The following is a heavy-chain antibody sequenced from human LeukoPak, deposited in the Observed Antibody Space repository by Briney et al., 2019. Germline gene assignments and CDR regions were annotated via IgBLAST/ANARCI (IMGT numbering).Heavy chain of an antibody. CDR1: GGSFSGYY. D-gene: IGHD3-3*01. CDR3: ARGQPDTIFGVVIIRHYYYYMDV. Sequence: PSETLSLTCAVYGGSFSGYYWSWIRQPTGKGLEWIGEINHSGSTNYNPSLKSRVTISVDTSKNQFSLKLSSVTAADTAVYYCARGQPDTIFGVVIIRHYYYYMDVWGKGTTVTVSS. CDR2: INHSGST. J-gene: IGHJ6*03. V-gene: IGHV4-34*01.